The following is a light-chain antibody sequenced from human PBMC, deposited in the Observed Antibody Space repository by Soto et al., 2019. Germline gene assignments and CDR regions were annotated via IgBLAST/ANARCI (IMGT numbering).Light chain of an antibody. Sequence: EVVLTQSPDTLSLSPGEGATLSCRASQTISSNYVAWYQQKPGQAPRLLIYSASTRATGTPDRFSGSGSGTHFTLTISRLEPEDFAVYYCQQYGIVFGPGTKVDIK. V-gene: IGKV3-20*01. CDR2: SAS. CDR1: QTISSNY. J-gene: IGKJ3*01. CDR3: QQYGIV.